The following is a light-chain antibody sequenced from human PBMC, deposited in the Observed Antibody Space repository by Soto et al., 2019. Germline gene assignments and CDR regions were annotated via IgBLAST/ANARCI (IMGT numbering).Light chain of an antibody. CDR1: SSDVGGYNY. CDR2: EVS. J-gene: IGLJ2*01. CDR3: TSYAGSNNLLV. Sequence: QSVLTQPPSASGSPGQSVTISCTGTSSDVGGYNYVSWYQHHPGKAPKLMIYEVSKRPSGVPDRFSGSKSGNTASLTVSGLQAEDEADYYCTSYAGSNNLLVFGGGTKLTVL. V-gene: IGLV2-8*01.